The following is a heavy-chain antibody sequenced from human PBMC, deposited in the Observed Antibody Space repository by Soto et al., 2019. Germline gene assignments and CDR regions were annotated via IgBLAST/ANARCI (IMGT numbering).Heavy chain of an antibody. Sequence: PGGSLRLSCAASGFTFSSYAMSWVRQAPGKGLEWVSATINSGASTYYADSVRGRFTISRDNSKNTLYLQMNSLRAEDTAVYYCAKDKMEQWLVGGYFDYWGQGALVTVPQ. CDR2: TINSGAST. J-gene: IGHJ4*02. D-gene: IGHD6-19*01. CDR1: GFTFSSYA. V-gene: IGHV3-23*01. CDR3: AKDKMEQWLVGGYFDY.